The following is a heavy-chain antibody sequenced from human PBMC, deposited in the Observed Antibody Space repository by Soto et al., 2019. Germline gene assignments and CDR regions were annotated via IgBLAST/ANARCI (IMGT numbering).Heavy chain of an antibody. V-gene: IGHV3-53*01. Sequence: GGSLRLSCAASGFTFSSDAMSWVRQAPGKGLEWVSVLYSNGGTHYADSLKGRFTISRDTSRNTVFLNMSSLRPEDTAVYYCARGYCSGGSCYVFDFWGQGTKVTVSS. J-gene: IGHJ4*02. CDR1: GFTFSSDA. CDR3: ARGYCSGGSCYVFDF. D-gene: IGHD2-15*01. CDR2: LYSNGGT.